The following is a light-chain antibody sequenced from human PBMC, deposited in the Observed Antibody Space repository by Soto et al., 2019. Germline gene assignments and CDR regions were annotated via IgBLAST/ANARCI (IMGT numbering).Light chain of an antibody. CDR2: DAS. CDR3: QQYDNLLT. J-gene: IGKJ4*01. CDR1: QSISSY. V-gene: IGKV1-33*01. Sequence: DIHMTQSPSSLSSSLGDRVTITFRASQSISSYLNWYQQKPGKAPKLLIYDASNLETGVPSRFSGSGSGTDFTFTISSLQPEDIATYYCQQYDNLLTFGGGTKV.